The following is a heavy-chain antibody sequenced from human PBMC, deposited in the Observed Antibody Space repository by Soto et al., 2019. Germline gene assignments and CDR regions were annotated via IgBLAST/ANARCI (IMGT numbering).Heavy chain of an antibody. CDR3: TAGSPFNY. J-gene: IGHJ4*02. V-gene: IGHV3-15*01. CDR1: GITFNTAW. CDR2: IKGKPDGGAT. Sequence: VGSLRLSCSASGITFNTAWLTWVRQAPGKGLEWVGRIKGKPDGGATDYAAPVEGRFTISRDDSQNTVFLQMNSLKTDDTAVYYCTAGSPFNYWGPETLVTVSS.